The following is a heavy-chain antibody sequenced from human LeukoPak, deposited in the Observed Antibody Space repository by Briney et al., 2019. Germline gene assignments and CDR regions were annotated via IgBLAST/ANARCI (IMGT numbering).Heavy chain of an antibody. J-gene: IGHJ4*02. D-gene: IGHD3-10*01. CDR1: GGSFSGYY. CDR3: ARLDYYGSGSYSC. Sequence: SETLSLTCAVYGGSFSGYYWSWIRQPPGKGLEWIGEINHSGSTNYNPSLKSRVTISVDTSKNQFSLKLSSVTAADTAVYYCARLDYYGSGSYSCWGQGTLVTVSS. CDR2: INHSGST. V-gene: IGHV4-34*01.